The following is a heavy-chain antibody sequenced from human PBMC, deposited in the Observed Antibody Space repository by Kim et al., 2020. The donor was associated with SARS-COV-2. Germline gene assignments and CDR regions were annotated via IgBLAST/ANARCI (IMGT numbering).Heavy chain of an antibody. Sequence: GGSLRLSCAASGFTFSSYAMSWVRQAPGKGLEWVSAISGSGGSTYYADSVKGRFTISRDNSKNTLYLQMNSLRAEDTAVYYCAKRHNYYYYYGMDVWGQGTTVTVSS. V-gene: IGHV3-23*01. CDR1: GFTFSSYA. J-gene: IGHJ6*02. CDR2: ISGSGGST. CDR3: AKRHNYYYYYGMDV.